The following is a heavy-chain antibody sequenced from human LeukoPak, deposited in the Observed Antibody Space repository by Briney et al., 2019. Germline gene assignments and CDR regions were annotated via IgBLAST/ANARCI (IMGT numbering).Heavy chain of an antibody. Sequence: GGSLTLSCAASGFPFSSYAMSWVRQAPGEGREWVSCINGVGGSTYYADSVKGRFAISRDNSKNTMYLQMSSLRAEDTALYYCAKHRWFNALSGDGGMDVWGQGTTVTVSS. CDR1: GFPFSSYA. V-gene: IGHV3-23*01. CDR3: AKHRWFNALSGDGGMDV. J-gene: IGHJ6*02. D-gene: IGHD3-10*01. CDR2: INGVGGST.